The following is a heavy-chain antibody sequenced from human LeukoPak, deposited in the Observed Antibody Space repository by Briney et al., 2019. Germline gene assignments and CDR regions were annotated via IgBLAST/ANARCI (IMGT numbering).Heavy chain of an antibody. D-gene: IGHD3-10*01. Sequence: GGSLRLSCAASGFTFSSYAMHWVRQAPGKGLEWVAVISYDGSNKYYADSVKGRFTISRDNSKNTLYLQMNSLRAEDTAVYYCARDGGSYGSGSPDYWGQGTLVTVSS. V-gene: IGHV3-30-3*01. CDR3: ARDGGSYGSGSPDY. J-gene: IGHJ4*02. CDR1: GFTFSSYA. CDR2: ISYDGSNK.